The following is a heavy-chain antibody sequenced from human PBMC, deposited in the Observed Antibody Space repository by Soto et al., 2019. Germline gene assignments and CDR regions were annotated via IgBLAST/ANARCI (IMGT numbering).Heavy chain of an antibody. CDR1: GDTFNFYT. Sequence: QVQLVQSGAEVKTPGSSVKVSCTASGDTFNFYTLSWVRQAPGQGLEWMGRIIPMLGMSNYAQKFQGRVTMIAEKSTRTVYMVLSGLRSEDTALYSCATTYGSGSTHFDHWGQGTLVTVSS. D-gene: IGHD3-10*01. CDR2: IIPMLGMS. CDR3: ATTYGSGSTHFDH. V-gene: IGHV1-69*02. J-gene: IGHJ4*02.